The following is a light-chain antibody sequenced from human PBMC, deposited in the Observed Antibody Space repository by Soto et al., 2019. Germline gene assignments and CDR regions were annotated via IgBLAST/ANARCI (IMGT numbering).Light chain of an antibody. CDR1: QTISSW. V-gene: IGKV1-5*03. J-gene: IGKJ1*01. CDR2: KAS. Sequence: DIQMTQSPSTLSGSVGDRVTITCRASQTISSWLAGYQQKPGKAPKLLIYKASTLKTGVPLRFSGSGSGKESTLTISSLQPDDFATYYCQHYNSYSEAFGQGTKVELK. CDR3: QHYNSYSEA.